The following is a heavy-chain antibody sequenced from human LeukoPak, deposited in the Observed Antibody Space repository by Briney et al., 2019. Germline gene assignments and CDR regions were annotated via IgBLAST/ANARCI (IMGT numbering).Heavy chain of an antibody. J-gene: IGHJ6*04. V-gene: IGHV1-18*01. Sequence: ASVKVSCKASGYTFTTYGISWVRQAPGQGLEWMGWISPYNGNTKYAQKVQGRVTMTTGTSTSTAYMELRSLRSDDTAVYYCARDGRYFDWLLSVWGKGTTVTISS. CDR1: GYTFTTYG. D-gene: IGHD3-9*01. CDR2: ISPYNGNT. CDR3: ARDGRYFDWLLSV.